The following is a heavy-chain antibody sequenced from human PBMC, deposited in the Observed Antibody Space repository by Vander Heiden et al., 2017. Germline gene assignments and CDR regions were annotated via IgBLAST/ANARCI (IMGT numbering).Heavy chain of an antibody. CDR3: ARYCSSNSCYKFDS. V-gene: IGHV1-8*01. Sequence: QEQLVQSGAEVKKPDASVQVSSKASGYTFSNYEINWVRQAAGQGLEWVGWMDPKTGNTGYAQKFQGRVTMTWNTSITTVYMELRSLRSEDTAVYYCARYCSSNSCYKFDSWGQGTLVSVSS. D-gene: IGHD2-2*01. J-gene: IGHJ4*02. CDR2: MDPKTGNT. CDR1: GYTFSNYE.